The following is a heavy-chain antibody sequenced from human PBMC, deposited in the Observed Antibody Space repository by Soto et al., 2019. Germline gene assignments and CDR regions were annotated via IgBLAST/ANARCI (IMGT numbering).Heavy chain of an antibody. CDR2: MNPNSGNT. Sequence: ASVKVSCKASGDTFTSYDINWVGQAAGQGREWMGWMNPNSGNTGYAQKFQGRVTMTRNTSISTAYMELSSLRSEDTAVYYCARGDNGADSSSCAFLFEPLGQVTLVNVSS. J-gene: IGHJ5*02. CDR3: ARGDNGADSSSCAFLFEP. CDR1: GDTFTSYD. V-gene: IGHV1-8*01. D-gene: IGHD6-6*01.